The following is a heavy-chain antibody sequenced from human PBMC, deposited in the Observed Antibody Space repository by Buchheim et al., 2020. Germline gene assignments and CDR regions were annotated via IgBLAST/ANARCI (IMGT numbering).Heavy chain of an antibody. D-gene: IGHD5-18*01. J-gene: IGHJ4*02. Sequence: QLQLQESGPGLVKPSETLSLTCTVSGGSISSSSYYWGWIRQTPGKGLEWIGSIYYSGSTYYNPSLKSRVTISVDTSKNQFSLKLSSVTAADTAVYYCARHSRYSYAFDYWGQGTL. CDR2: IYYSGST. CDR1: GGSISSSSYY. CDR3: ARHSRYSYAFDY. V-gene: IGHV4-39*01.